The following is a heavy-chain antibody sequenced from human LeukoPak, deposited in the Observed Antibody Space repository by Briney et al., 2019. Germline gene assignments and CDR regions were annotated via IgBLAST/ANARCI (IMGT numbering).Heavy chain of an antibody. J-gene: IGHJ4*02. D-gene: IGHD3-22*01. CDR1: GYTFSNHG. Sequence: ASVKVSCKASGYTFSNHGVSWVRQAPGQGLEWMGWITAYNGNTNFVQKFRGRVTMTRDTSTSTVYMEVSSLRSEDTAVYYCARDVASSGYYWDWGQGTLVTVSS. V-gene: IGHV1-18*01. CDR3: ARDVASSGYYWD. CDR2: ITAYNGNT.